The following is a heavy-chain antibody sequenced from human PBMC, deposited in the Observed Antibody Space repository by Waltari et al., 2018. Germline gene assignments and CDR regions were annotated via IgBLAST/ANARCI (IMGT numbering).Heavy chain of an antibody. V-gene: IGHV3-30*03. CDR1: GFTFSDRG. CDR2: ISYEGSDK. D-gene: IGHD1-1*01. Sequence: QVQLVESGGGVVQSGGSLRLSCAASGFTFSDRGMHWVRQAPGKGLEWVAFISYEGSDKVFGVSVEGRFTISRDNAKNTVSLLMNSLKSEDTAVYYCATTIISPGAFDVWGQGTMVSVSS. J-gene: IGHJ3*01. CDR3: ATTIISPGAFDV.